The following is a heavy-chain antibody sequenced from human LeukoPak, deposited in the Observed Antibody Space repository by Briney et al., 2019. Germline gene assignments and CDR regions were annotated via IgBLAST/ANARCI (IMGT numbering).Heavy chain of an antibody. CDR1: GDSISSSNCY. Sequence: SETLSLTCTVSGDSISSSNCYWGWIRQPPGKGLEWIGSIYFSGSTYYNASLKSRVTISVDTSKNQFSLKLSSVTAADTAVYYCARPYGSGGYRGCWFDPWGQGTLVTVSS. CDR2: IYFSGST. CDR3: ARPYGSGGYRGCWFDP. J-gene: IGHJ5*02. D-gene: IGHD3-10*01. V-gene: IGHV4-39*01.